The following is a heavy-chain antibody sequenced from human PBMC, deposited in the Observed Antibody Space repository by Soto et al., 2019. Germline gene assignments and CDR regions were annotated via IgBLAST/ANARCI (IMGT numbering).Heavy chain of an antibody. CDR3: ARIDVTSGEFDY. CDR1: GFSLSNARMG. V-gene: IGHV2-26*01. Sequence: QVTLKESGPVLVKPTETLTLTCTVSGFSLSNARMGVSWIRQPPGKALEWLAHIFSNDEKSYSTSLKSRLTISKDTSKIQVVLIMTNMDPVDTATYYCARIDVTSGEFDYWGQGTLVTVSS. J-gene: IGHJ4*02. D-gene: IGHD3-10*01. CDR2: IFSNDEK.